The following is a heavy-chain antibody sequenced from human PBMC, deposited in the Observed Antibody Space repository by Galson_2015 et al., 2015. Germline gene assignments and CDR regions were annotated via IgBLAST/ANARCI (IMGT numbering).Heavy chain of an antibody. J-gene: IGHJ4*02. D-gene: IGHD2-15*01. CDR1: GFTFSSYW. CDR2: IKQDGSEK. CDR3: ASELSTRWYFDY. V-gene: IGHV3-7*01. Sequence: SLRLSCAASGFTFSSYWMSWVRQAPGKGLEWVANIKQDGSEKYYVDSVKGRFTISRDNAKNSLYLQMNSLRAEDTAVYYCASELSTRWYFDYWGQGTLVTVSS.